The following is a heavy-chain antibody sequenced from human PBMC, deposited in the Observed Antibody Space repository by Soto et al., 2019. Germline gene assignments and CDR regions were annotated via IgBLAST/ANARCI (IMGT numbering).Heavy chain of an antibody. Sequence: ASLKVSCKASGYTFNSYAMHWVRQAPGQRLEWMGWINAGNGNTKYSQKFQGRVTITRDTSASTAYMELSSLRSEDTAVYYCARAPTWYTFNYWGQAPLVTVSS. CDR1: GYTFNSYA. J-gene: IGHJ4*02. D-gene: IGHD6-13*01. V-gene: IGHV1-3*01. CDR3: ARAPTWYTFNY. CDR2: INAGNGNT.